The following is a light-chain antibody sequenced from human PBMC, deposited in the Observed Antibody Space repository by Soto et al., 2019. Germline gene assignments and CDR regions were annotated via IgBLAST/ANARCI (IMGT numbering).Light chain of an antibody. Sequence: EVVLTQSPGTLSLSPGERATLSCRASQSVSSRDIAWYQQKPGQAPRLLIYGASSRATGIPDRFSGSGSGTVFTLTITRLEPEDFAVYYCHQYGSSLTFGGGNKVDIK. V-gene: IGKV3-20*01. J-gene: IGKJ4*01. CDR2: GAS. CDR3: HQYGSSLT. CDR1: QSVSSRD.